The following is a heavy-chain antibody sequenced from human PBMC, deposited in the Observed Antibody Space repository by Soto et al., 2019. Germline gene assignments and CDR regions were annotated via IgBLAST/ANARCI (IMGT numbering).Heavy chain of an antibody. Sequence: SETLSLTCSVSNGSISGFYWTWIRQPPGKILEWIGYTHYSGRTDYNPSLTSRATMSVDTSKSQFSLNLKSITAADTAVYYCVRVGVGIGNHFDSWGRGTLVTVSS. CDR3: VRVGVGIGNHFDS. CDR1: NGSISGFY. V-gene: IGHV4-59*12. J-gene: IGHJ4*02. D-gene: IGHD1-26*01. CDR2: THYSGRT.